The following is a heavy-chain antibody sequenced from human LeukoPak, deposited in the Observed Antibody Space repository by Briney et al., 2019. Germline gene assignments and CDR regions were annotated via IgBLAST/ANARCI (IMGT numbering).Heavy chain of an antibody. CDR1: GFIFSDYY. Sequence: GGSLRLSCGASGFIFSDYYMSWIRQAPGKGLEWISYISSSGTPKYYADSVKGRFTISRDNAKNSLYLQMNSLRAEDTAVYYCARGNPVIYYMDVWGKGTTVTVSS. CDR2: ISSSGTPK. J-gene: IGHJ6*03. V-gene: IGHV3-11*04. CDR3: ARGNPVIYYMDV.